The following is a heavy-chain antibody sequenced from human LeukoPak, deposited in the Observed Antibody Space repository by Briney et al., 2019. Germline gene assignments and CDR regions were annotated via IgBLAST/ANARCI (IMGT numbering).Heavy chain of an antibody. V-gene: IGHV1-8*01. Sequence: ALVKVSCKASGYTFTSYDINWVRQATGQGLEWMGWMNPNSGNTGYAQKFQGRVTMTRNTSISTAYMELSSLRSEDTAVYYCAREALSMVRGVIPDRDYYYYMDVWGKGTTVTVSS. J-gene: IGHJ6*03. D-gene: IGHD3-10*01. CDR2: MNPNSGNT. CDR1: GYTFTSYD. CDR3: AREALSMVRGVIPDRDYYYYMDV.